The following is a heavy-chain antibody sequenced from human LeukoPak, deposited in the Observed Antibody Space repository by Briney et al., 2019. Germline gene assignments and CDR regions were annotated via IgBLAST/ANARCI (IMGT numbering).Heavy chain of an antibody. V-gene: IGHV3-30*02. J-gene: IGHJ4*02. Sequence: GGSLRLTCAASGITFSGYGMHWVRQAPGKWLEWVTFIRYDGSIKYYADSVKGRFTISRDNAKNSLYLQMNSLRAEDTALYYCSRDGGMTIRDDYWGQGTLVTVSS. CDR2: IRYDGSIK. CDR1: GITFSGYG. D-gene: IGHD3-3*01. CDR3: SRDGGMTIRDDY.